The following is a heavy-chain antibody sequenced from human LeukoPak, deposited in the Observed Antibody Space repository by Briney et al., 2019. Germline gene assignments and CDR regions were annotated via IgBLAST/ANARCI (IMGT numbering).Heavy chain of an antibody. CDR1: GGSFSGYY. CDR2: INHSGST. V-gene: IGHV4-34*01. CDR3: ARVRRVGSGLRFDY. Sequence: SSETLSLTCAVYGGSFSGYYWSWIRQPPGKGLEWIGEINHSGSTNYNPSLKSRVTISVDTSKNQFSLKLSSVTAADTAVYYCARVRRVGSGLRFDYWGQGTLVTVSS. J-gene: IGHJ4*02. D-gene: IGHD6-25*01.